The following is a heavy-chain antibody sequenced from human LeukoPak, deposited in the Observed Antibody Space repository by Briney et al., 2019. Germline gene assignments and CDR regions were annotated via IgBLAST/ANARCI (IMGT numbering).Heavy chain of an antibody. CDR3: AKARGANWWGGSDS. D-gene: IGHD2-15*01. CDR2: ISPNSGNP. V-gene: IGHV1-2*02. CDR1: GYTFTDYS. Sequence: GASVKVSCKTSGYTFTDYSIHWVRQRQAPGQGPEWLGCISPNSGNPTYAQKFQGRVTLTRDTSINTVYMEINTLTSDDTAIYYCAKARGANWWGGSDSWGQGTLVTVSS. J-gene: IGHJ4*02.